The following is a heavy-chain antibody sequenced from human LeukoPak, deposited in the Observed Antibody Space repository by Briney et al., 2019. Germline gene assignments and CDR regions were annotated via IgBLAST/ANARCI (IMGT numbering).Heavy chain of an antibody. Sequence: SETLSLTCTVSGGSISGYYWSWIRQPPGNGLEWIGRIYTSGSTNYNPSLKSRVTISVDKSKYQFSLKLSSVTAADTAVYYCARDLRYSSGWYLFDYWGQGSLVTVSS. V-gene: IGHV4-4*07. D-gene: IGHD6-19*01. CDR1: GGSISGYY. J-gene: IGHJ4*02. CDR3: ARDLRYSSGWYLFDY. CDR2: IYTSGST.